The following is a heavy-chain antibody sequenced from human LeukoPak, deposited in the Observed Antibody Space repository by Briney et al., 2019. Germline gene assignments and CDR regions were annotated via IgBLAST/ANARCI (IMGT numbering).Heavy chain of an antibody. CDR1: NYA. J-gene: IGHJ4*02. CDR2: ISGSGGST. CDR3: AKSGGLYGSGSPFDY. D-gene: IGHD3-10*01. V-gene: IGHV3-23*01. Sequence: NYAMKWVRQAPGKGLEWVSAISGSGGSTYYADSVKGRFTISRDNSKNTLYLQMNSLRAEDTAVYYCAKSGGLYGSGSPFDYWGQGTLVTVSS.